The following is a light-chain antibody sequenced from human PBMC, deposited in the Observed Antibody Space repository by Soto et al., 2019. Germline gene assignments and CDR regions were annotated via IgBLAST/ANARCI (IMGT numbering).Light chain of an antibody. CDR3: RSYTSDNRSYV. Sequence: QSALTQPASVSGSPGQSITISCTGTSSDVGAYTSVSWYQQHPGKVPKLMIYEVSNRPSGVSNRFSGSKSGNTASLTISGLQAEDEAHYYCRSYTSDNRSYVFGTGTKVTVL. J-gene: IGLJ1*01. CDR1: SSDVGAYTS. V-gene: IGLV2-14*01. CDR2: EVS.